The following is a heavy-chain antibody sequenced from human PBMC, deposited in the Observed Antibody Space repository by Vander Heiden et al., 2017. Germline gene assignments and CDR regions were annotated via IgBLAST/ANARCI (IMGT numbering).Heavy chain of an antibody. CDR1: GGTFSSYA. J-gene: IGHJ4*02. D-gene: IGHD6-19*01. CDR3: ASAIAVAGFVGYY. Sequence: QVQLVQSGAEVKKPGSSVKISCKASGGTFSSYAITWVRQAPGQGLEWMGGITPIVGTANYAQKFKGRVTITADESTSTAYMELSSVRSEDTAVYYCASAIAVAGFVGYYWGQGTLVTVSS. V-gene: IGHV1-69*01. CDR2: ITPIVGTA.